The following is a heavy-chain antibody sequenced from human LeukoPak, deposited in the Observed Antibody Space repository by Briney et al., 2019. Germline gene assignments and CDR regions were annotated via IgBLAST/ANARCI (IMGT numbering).Heavy chain of an antibody. CDR3: ARVRAVAGSFDY. CDR1: GFTFSDYY. D-gene: IGHD6-19*01. V-gene: IGHV3-11*04. Sequence: PGGXXXXSCAASGFTFSDYYMSWIRQAPGKGLEWFSYISSSGSTIYYADSVKGRFTISRDNAKNSLYLQMNSLRAEDTAVYYCARVRAVAGSFDYWGQGTLVTVSS. J-gene: IGHJ4*02. CDR2: ISSSGSTI.